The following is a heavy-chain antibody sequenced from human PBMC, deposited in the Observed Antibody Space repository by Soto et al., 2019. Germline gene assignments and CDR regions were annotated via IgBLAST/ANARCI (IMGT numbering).Heavy chain of an antibody. V-gene: IGHV3-9*01. D-gene: IGHD2-21*02. J-gene: IGHJ4*02. Sequence: DVQLVESGGGLVQPGRSLRLSCVASGFTFDNYAMHWLRQAPGKGLEWVSSISWNSRTITYAHSVKGRFTISRDNAKTSLYLQMNTLRAEDTAFYYCAKDALLLGGGYFDSWGQGTLVTVSS. CDR3: AKDALLLGGGYFDS. CDR1: GFTFDNYA. CDR2: ISWNSRTI.